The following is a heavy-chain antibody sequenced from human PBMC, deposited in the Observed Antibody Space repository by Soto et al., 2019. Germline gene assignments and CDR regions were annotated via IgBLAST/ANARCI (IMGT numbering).Heavy chain of an antibody. J-gene: IGHJ3*01. CDR3: ARWSAIVGGAEAPDV. CDR1: GYTFINYV. V-gene: IGHV1-18*01. Sequence: QVQLVQSGAEVKKPGASVMVSCKTSGYTFINYVITWVRQAPGQGLEWLGWLSGYNGDTSSSEKLQDRFTMTTDTSTNTVYMDLRSLTSDDAAVYYCARWSAIVGGAEAPDVWGQGTMVIVSS. CDR2: LSGYNGDT. D-gene: IGHD1-26*01.